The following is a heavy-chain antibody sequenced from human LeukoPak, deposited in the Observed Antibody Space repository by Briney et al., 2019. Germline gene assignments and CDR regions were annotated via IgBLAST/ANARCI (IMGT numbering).Heavy chain of an antibody. CDR3: AKDSSVYYYDSRNFDY. CDR1: GFTFSSYG. J-gene: IGHJ4*02. D-gene: IGHD3-22*01. CDR2: IRYDGSNK. V-gene: IGHV3-30*02. Sequence: GGSLRLSCAAFGFTFSSYGMHWVRQAPGKGLEWVAFIRYDGSNKYYADSVKGRFTISRDNSKNTLYLQMNSLRAEDTAVYYCAKDSSVYYYDSRNFDYWGQGTLVTVSS.